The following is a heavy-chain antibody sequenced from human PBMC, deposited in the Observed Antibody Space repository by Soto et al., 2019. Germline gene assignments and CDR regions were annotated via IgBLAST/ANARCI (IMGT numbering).Heavy chain of an antibody. J-gene: IGHJ1*01. D-gene: IGHD6-13*01. CDR1: GFTFSSYA. CDR2: ISGSGGST. CDR3: AKMALGSSWYNEYFQH. V-gene: IGHV3-23*01. Sequence: GGSLRLSCAASGFTFSSYAMSWVRQAPGKGLEWVSAISGSGGSTYYADSVKGRFTISRDNSKNTLYLQMNSLRAEDTAVYYCAKMALGSSWYNEYFQHWGQGTLVTVSS.